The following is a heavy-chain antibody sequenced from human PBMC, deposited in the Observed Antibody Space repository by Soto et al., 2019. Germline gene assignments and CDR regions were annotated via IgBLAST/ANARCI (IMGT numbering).Heavy chain of an antibody. CDR1: GFTFSSYG. Sequence: QVQLVESGGGVVQPGRSLRLSCAASGFTFSSYGMHWVRQAPGKGLEWVAVISYNGSNKYYADSVKGRFTISRDNSKNTLYLQMNSLRAEDTAVYYCAKDLRSGPKQWLAPPLGNGMDVWGQGTTVTVSS. CDR3: AKDLRSGPKQWLAPPLGNGMDV. V-gene: IGHV3-30*18. J-gene: IGHJ6*02. D-gene: IGHD6-19*01. CDR2: ISYNGSNK.